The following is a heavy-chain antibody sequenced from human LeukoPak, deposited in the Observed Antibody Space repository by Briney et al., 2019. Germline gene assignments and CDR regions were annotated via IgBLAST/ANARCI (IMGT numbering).Heavy chain of an antibody. D-gene: IGHD2-15*01. CDR1: GYTFTSYY. CDR2: INPYTGGT. CDR3: ARPYCSGNSCHDYFDY. Sequence: GASVKVSCKASGYTFTSYYIHWVRQAPGQGLEWMGWINPYTGGTNYAQKFQGRVTMTRDTSISTAYVELSKLTSDDTAVYYCARPYCSGNSCHDYFDYWGQGTLVTVSS. J-gene: IGHJ4*02. V-gene: IGHV1-2*02.